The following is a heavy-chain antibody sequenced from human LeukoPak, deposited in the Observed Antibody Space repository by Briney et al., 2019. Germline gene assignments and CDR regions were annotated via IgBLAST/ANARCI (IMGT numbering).Heavy chain of an antibody. CDR1: GLTSNGYW. CDR3: SVDTIFAARAS. CDR2: IYGDGIFT. D-gene: IGHD3-3*01. V-gene: IGHV3-74*01. J-gene: IGHJ5*02. Sequence: PGGSRRLSCAASGLTSNGYWMHWVRQAPGKGLVWVSRIYGDGIFTNYADSVKGRFTISIDSAKKTLYLQMDSLTAEDTAVYYCSVDTIFAARASWGQGTVVTVSS.